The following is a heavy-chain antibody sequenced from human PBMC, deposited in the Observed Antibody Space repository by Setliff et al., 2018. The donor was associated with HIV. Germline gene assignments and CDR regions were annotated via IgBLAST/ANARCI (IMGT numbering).Heavy chain of an antibody. CDR1: RGTFTTYA. CDR2: IIPILNVA. CDR3: ARVLKGYSSSYEAFDI. D-gene: IGHD6-13*01. V-gene: IGHV1-69*10. J-gene: IGHJ3*02. Sequence: SVKVSCKTSRGTFTTYAFSWVRQAPGQELEWMGGIIPILNVAKYPQKFHGRVTITADKSTSTVYMELSSLRSEDTAMYYCARVLKGYSSSYEAFDIWGQGTKVTVSS.